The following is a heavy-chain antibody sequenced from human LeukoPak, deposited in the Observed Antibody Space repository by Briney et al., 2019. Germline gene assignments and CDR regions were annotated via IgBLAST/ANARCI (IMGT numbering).Heavy chain of an antibody. J-gene: IGHJ4*02. CDR2: INHSGST. V-gene: IGHV4-34*01. Sequence: SETLSLTCAVYGGSFSGYYWSWIPQPPGKGLEWIGEINHSGSTNYNPSLKSRVTISVDTSKNQFSLKLSSVTAADTAVYYCARGTGSYYYWGQGTLVTVSS. CDR1: GGSFSGYY. CDR3: ARGTGSYYY. D-gene: IGHD3-10*01.